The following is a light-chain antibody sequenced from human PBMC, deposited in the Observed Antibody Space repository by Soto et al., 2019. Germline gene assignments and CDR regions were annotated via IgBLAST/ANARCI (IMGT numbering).Light chain of an antibody. CDR3: QQYGSSGT. J-gene: IGKJ1*01. CDR1: RSVSGY. Sequence: EIVLTQSPATLSLSPGERATLSCRASRSVSGYLGWYRQKPGQAPWLLIYDASNRATGTPGRFSGSGSGTDSTLTISRLEPEDFAEYYCQQYGSSGTFGQGTKVDIK. V-gene: IGKV3-20*01. CDR2: DAS.